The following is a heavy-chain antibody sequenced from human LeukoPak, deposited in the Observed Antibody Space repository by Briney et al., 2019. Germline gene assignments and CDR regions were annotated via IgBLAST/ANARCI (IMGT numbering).Heavy chain of an antibody. V-gene: IGHV1-3*01. CDR3: ARGIIVLMVYARYNWFDP. Sequence: VASVKVSCKASGYTFTSYAMHWVRQAPGQRLEWMGWINAGNGNTKYSQKFQGRVTITRDTSASTAYMELSSLRSEDTAVYYCARGIIVLMVYARYNWFDPWGQGTLVTVSS. J-gene: IGHJ5*02. CDR1: GYTFTSYA. CDR2: INAGNGNT. D-gene: IGHD2-8*01.